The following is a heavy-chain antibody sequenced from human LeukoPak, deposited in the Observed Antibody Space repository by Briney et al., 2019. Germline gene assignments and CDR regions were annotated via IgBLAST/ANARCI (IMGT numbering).Heavy chain of an antibody. V-gene: IGHV3-48*04. J-gene: IGHJ4*02. CDR3: ARDAPAGRKPEYFFDY. CDR1: GFTFSTYS. CDR2: IGRGIT. Sequence: GGSLRLSCAASGFTFSTYSMNWVRQAPGRGLEWVSHIGRGITYADSVKGRFTISRDNAKNSVYLQMNSLRAEDTAVYYCARDAPAGRKPEYFFDYWGQGTLVTVSS.